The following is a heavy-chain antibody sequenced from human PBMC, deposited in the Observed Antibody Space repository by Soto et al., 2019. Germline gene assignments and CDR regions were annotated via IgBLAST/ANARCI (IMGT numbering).Heavy chain of an antibody. J-gene: IGHJ5*02. CDR2: IKQDESDK. CDR1: GFRFRDYW. V-gene: IGHV3-7*03. Sequence: GGSLRLSFAVSGFRFRDYWMSWVRQAPGKGLEWVANIKQDESDKYYVDSVKGRFTISRDNAKNALYLQMNSLRVEDTAVYYWAAFFNTTTSTHFHGFSLGEAPQVTV. D-gene: IGHD3-22*01. CDR3: AAFFNTTTSTHFHGFS.